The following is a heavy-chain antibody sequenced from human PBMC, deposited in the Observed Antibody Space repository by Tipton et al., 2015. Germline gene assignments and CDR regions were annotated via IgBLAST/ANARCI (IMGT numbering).Heavy chain of an antibody. J-gene: IGHJ6*02. D-gene: IGHD5-18*01. V-gene: IGHV3-74*01. Sequence: SLRLSCAASGFTFSSWWMHWVRQAPGKGLVWVSRIASDGSTTDYADSVKGRFTVSRDNAKNTLYLQMNSLRAEDTAVYYCARGNTAMVGGSDVWGQGTTVTVPS. CDR1: GFTFSSWW. CDR2: IASDGSTT. CDR3: ARGNTAMVGGSDV.